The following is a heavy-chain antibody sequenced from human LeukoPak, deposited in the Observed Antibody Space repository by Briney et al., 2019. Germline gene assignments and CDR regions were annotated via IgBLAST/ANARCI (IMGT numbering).Heavy chain of an antibody. D-gene: IGHD3-22*01. J-gene: IGHJ3*02. CDR2: MYYSGST. Sequence: SETLSLTCTVSGGSISSNSYYCGWIRQPPGKGLEWIGSMYYSGSTYYNPSLKSRVTISVDTSKNQFSLKLSSVTAADTAVYYCARGALWTTYYDSSGYYAFDIWGQGTMVTVSS. CDR1: GGSISSNSYY. CDR3: ARGALWTTYYDSSGYYAFDI. V-gene: IGHV4-39*07.